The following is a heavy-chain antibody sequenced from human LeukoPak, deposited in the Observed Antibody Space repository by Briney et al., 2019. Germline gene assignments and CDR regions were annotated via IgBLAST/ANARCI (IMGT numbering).Heavy chain of an antibody. CDR3: AKDNSYGNFDY. J-gene: IGHJ4*02. D-gene: IGHD5-18*01. Sequence: GGSLRLSCVASGFTFSNYAIHWVRQAPGKGLEWVAVISYDASNENSVDSVKGRFTISRDNSKNTLYLQMNSLRGEDTAVYYCAKDNSYGNFDYWGQGTLVTVSS. V-gene: IGHV3-30-3*01. CDR2: ISYDASNE. CDR1: GFTFSNYA.